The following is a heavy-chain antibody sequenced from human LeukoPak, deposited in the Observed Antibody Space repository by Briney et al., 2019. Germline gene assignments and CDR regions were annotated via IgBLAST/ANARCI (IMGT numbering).Heavy chain of an antibody. D-gene: IGHD3-10*01. J-gene: IGHJ6*02. CDR2: THPNSGGT. CDR3: ARSFTGSWFGELSDYFGLDV. CDR1: GYTXIDYY. Sequence: GASLKVSCKASGYTXIDYYIHGVRQAPGQGLEWMGWTHPNSGGTNHGQKFQGRVTMTRDTSISTAYLELSRLRSDDTAVYYCARSFTGSWFGELSDYFGLDVWGQGTTVTVSS. V-gene: IGHV1-2*02.